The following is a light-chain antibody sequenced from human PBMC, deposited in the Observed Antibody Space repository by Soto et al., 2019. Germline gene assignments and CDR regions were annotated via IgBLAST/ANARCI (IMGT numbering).Light chain of an antibody. Sequence: QSALTQPASVSGSPGQSITISCTGTSSDVGSYNLVSWYQQHPGKAPKLMIYEGSKRPSGVSNRFSGSKSGNTASLTISGLQAEDEADYYCCSYAGAGSNTVVFGGGTKLTAL. V-gene: IGLV2-23*01. J-gene: IGLJ2*01. CDR1: SSDVGSYNL. CDR2: EGS. CDR3: CSYAGAGSNTVV.